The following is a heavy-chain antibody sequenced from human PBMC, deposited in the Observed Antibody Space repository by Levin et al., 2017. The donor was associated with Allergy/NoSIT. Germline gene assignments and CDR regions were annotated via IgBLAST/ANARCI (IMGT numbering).Heavy chain of an antibody. CDR1: GGSLSSNNW. CDR2: IYHSGST. CDR3: ARESPSEGGMDV. J-gene: IGHJ6*02. Sequence: SETLSLTCAVSGGSLSSNNWWNWVRQPPGKGLEWIGEIYHSGSTNYNPSLKSRVTMSVDKSKNQFSLKLSSVTAADTAVYYGARESPSEGGMDVWGQGTTVTVSS. V-gene: IGHV4-4*02.